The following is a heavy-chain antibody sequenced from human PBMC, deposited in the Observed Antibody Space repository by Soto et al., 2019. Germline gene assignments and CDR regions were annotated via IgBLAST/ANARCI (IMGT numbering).Heavy chain of an antibody. CDR2: TYQSGSA. CDR3: ARDYYGMDV. CDR1: GGSISSGGYS. Sequence: TLSLTCTVSGGSISSGGYSWTWIRQSPGKGPEWIGYTYQSGSAYYNPSLKSRVTISVDRSKNQFSLNLTSVTAADTAVYYCARDYYGMDVWGQGTTVTVSS. J-gene: IGHJ6*02. V-gene: IGHV4-30-2*06.